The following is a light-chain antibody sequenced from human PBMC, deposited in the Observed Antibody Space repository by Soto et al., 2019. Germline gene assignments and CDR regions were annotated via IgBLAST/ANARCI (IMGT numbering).Light chain of an antibody. CDR3: QQYNSYSPWT. CDR1: QTISNW. Sequence: DIQMTPSPSTLSASVVDRVTITCRASQTISNWLAWYQQRPGKAPKLLIYKASNLESGVPSRFSGSGSGTEFTLTISSLQPDDFATYYCQQYNSYSPWTCGQGNKVDIK. V-gene: IGKV1-5*03. J-gene: IGKJ1*01. CDR2: KAS.